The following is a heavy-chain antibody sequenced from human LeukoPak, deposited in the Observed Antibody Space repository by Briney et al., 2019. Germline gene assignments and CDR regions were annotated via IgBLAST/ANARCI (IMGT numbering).Heavy chain of an antibody. CDR3: ARVMVRGVIPWFDP. V-gene: IGHV4-59*01. Sequence: PSETLSLTCTVSGGSITNYYWSWIRQPPGKGLEWIGYIYYSGSTNYNPSLKSRVTISVDTSKNQFSLKLSSVTAADTAVYYCARVMVRGVIPWFDPWGQGTLVTVSS. J-gene: IGHJ5*02. CDR2: IYYSGST. D-gene: IGHD3-10*01. CDR1: GGSITNYY.